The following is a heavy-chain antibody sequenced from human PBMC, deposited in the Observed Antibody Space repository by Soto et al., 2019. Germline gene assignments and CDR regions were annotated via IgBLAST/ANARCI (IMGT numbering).Heavy chain of an antibody. J-gene: IGHJ4*02. V-gene: IGHV2-5*02. D-gene: IGHD6-19*01. Sequence: QITLKESGPTLVKPTQTLTLTCTFSGFSLSSTRVAVGWIRQPPGKALEWLALIYWDDDKRYSPFLKSRLTLTKDTSKKRVVLTMTNMDPVDQATYYCAHSVVAGLGYYLDYRGQGTLVTVSS. CDR3: AHSVVAGLGYYLDY. CDR2: IYWDDDK. CDR1: GFSLSSTRVA.